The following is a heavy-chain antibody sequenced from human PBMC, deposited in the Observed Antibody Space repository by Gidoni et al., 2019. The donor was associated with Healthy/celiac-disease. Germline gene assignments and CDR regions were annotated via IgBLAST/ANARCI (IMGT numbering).Heavy chain of an antibody. CDR3: ARMRGAAALYGMDV. Sequence: QVQLVQSGAEVTKPGSSVKVSCTASCGTFSIYATSWVRQAPGQGLEWMGGIIPIFGTANYAQKLKGRVTITVDESTSKAYMELSSLRSEDTAVYYCARMRGAAALYGMDVWGQGTTVTVSS. J-gene: IGHJ6*02. D-gene: IGHD6-13*01. CDR1: CGTFSIYA. CDR2: IIPIFGTA. V-gene: IGHV1-69*01.